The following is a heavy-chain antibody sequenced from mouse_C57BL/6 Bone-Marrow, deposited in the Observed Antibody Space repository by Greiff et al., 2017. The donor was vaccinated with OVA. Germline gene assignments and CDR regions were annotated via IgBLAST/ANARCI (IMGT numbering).Heavy chain of an antibody. CDR3: VSRYDYDGGDYFDY. V-gene: IGHV10-3*01. D-gene: IGHD2-4*01. Sequence: EVKVVESGGGLVQPKGSLKLSCAASGFTFNTYAMHWVRQAPGKGLEWVARIRSKSSNYATYYADSVKDRFTISRDDSQSMLYLQMNNLKTEDTAMYYCVSRYDYDGGDYFDYWGQGTTLTVSS. CDR2: IRSKSSNYAT. CDR1: GFTFNTYA. J-gene: IGHJ2*01.